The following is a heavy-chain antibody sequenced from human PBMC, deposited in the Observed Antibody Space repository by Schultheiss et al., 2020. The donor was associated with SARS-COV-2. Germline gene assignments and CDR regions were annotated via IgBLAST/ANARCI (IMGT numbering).Heavy chain of an antibody. CDR1: GFTFSSYA. CDR3: ARDNWGGYSLWFDP. V-gene: IGHV3-21*04. CDR2: ISSSSSYI. Sequence: GESLKISCAASGFTFSSYAMSWVRQAPGKGLEWVSSISSSSSYIYYADSVKGRFTISRDNSKNTLYLQMNSLRAEDTAVYYCARDNWGGYSLWFDPWGQGTLVTVSS. J-gene: IGHJ5*02. D-gene: IGHD2-15*01.